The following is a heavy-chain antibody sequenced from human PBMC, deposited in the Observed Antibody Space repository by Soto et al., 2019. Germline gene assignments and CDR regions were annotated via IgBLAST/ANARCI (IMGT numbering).Heavy chain of an antibody. CDR2: IYHSGST. V-gene: IGHV4-38-2*01. CDR1: GYSISSGYY. CDR3: ARVRYSPFRYFDY. Sequence: SETLSLTCAVSGYSISSGYYWGWIRQPPGKGLEWIGSIYHSGSTYYNPSLKSRVTISVDTSKNQFSLKLSSVTAADTAVYYCARVRYSPFRYFDYWGQGTLVTVSS. J-gene: IGHJ4*02. D-gene: IGHD2-15*01.